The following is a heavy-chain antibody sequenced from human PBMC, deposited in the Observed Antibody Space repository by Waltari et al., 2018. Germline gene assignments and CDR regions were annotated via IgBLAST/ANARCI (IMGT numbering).Heavy chain of an antibody. CDR2: ISPNRGTT. D-gene: IGHD2-2*01. V-gene: IGHV1-2*06. CDR3: ARESAFSTSWYPGFDP. Sequence: VHLVQSGDEVKEPGASVKVSCKASGHTFSGDYIHWVRQAPGQGLEWMGRISPNRGTTNYAQKFQGRVTMTRDTSISTAYMEVNRLRSDDTAVYYCARESAFSTSWYPGFDPWGQGTLVTVAS. J-gene: IGHJ5*02. CDR1: GHTFSGDY.